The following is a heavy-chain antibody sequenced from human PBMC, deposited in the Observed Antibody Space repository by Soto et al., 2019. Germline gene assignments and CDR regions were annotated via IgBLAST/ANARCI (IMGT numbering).Heavy chain of an antibody. CDR1: GGSMSTTGSY. D-gene: IGHD4-17*01. CDR3: ARYFMTTVTEYYFDS. J-gene: IGHJ4*02. V-gene: IGHV4-39*01. CDR2: IYYSGDT. Sequence: PSETLSLTCTVSGGSMSTTGSYWGWVRQPPGKGLEWIGSIYYSGDTFDSPSLSSRVTTSVDTSKKQFSLRLSSVTAADTAVYYCARYFMTTVTEYYFDSCGQGTLVTVSS.